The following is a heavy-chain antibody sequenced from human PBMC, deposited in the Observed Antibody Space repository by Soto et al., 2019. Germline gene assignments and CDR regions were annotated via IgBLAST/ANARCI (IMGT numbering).Heavy chain of an antibody. CDR1: GFTFSSYW. Sequence: GGSLRLSCAASGFTFSSYWMSWARQAPGKGLEWVSRIDPDGSRKSYADSVQGRLTISRDNAKNTLYLQMNSLRAEDTAVYYCASWGHIVVVTPTDFDHWGQGTLVTVSS. CDR2: IDPDGSRK. J-gene: IGHJ4*02. D-gene: IGHD2-21*02. V-gene: IGHV3-74*01. CDR3: ASWGHIVVVTPTDFDH.